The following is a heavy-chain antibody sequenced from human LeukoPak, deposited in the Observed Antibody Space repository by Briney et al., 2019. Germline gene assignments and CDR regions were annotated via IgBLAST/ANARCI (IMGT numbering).Heavy chain of an antibody. Sequence: GASVKVSCKVSGYTLTELSMHWVRQARGQGLGWKGGFDPEDGETIYAQKFQGRVTMTEDTSTDTAYMELSSLRSEDTAVYYCATVGSYDSGGYYPLWGQGTLVTVSS. CDR3: ATVGSYDSGGYYPL. CDR2: FDPEDGET. V-gene: IGHV1-24*01. D-gene: IGHD3-22*01. J-gene: IGHJ4*02. CDR1: GYTLTELS.